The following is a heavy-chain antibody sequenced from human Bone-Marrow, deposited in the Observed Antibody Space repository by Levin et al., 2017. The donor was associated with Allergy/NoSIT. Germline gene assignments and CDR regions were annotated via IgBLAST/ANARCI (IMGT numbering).Heavy chain of an antibody. CDR3: ARTSFISGWALFDY. Sequence: PSETLSLTCSVSGGSVTSGNYFWSWIRQPAGKTLEWIGRIYTSGTTTYNPSLESRVTISVDTSENQFSLKLNSVTAADTAVYYCARTSFISGWALFDYWGQGTLVTVSS. CDR2: IYTSGTT. V-gene: IGHV4-61*02. CDR1: GGSVTSGNYF. D-gene: IGHD6-19*01. J-gene: IGHJ4*02.